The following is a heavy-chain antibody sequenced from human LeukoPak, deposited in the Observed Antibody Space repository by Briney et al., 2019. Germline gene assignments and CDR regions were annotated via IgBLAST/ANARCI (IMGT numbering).Heavy chain of an antibody. V-gene: IGHV3-7*03. D-gene: IGHD2-15*01. CDR2: IKPDGSEK. CDR3: ARSPLGYCSGGSCYD. J-gene: IGHJ4*02. CDR1: GFTFSTSW. Sequence: GGSLRLSCAASGFTFSTSWMSWVRQAPGKGLEWVASIKPDGSEKYYVDSVKGRFTISRDNAKNSLYLQMDSLRAEDTAVYYCARSPLGYCSGGSCYDWGQGTLVTVSS.